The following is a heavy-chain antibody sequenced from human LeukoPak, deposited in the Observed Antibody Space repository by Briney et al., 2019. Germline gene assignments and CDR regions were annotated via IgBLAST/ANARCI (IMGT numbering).Heavy chain of an antibody. V-gene: IGHV1-18*01. CDR2: VSTNDGNT. D-gene: IGHD3-22*01. CDR1: GYTFTDYH. Sequence: ASVKVSCKASGYTFTDYHIAWVRQAPGQGLEWMGWVSTNDGNTVYAQRLQGRVTMTTDTSTSVAYMELRSLTSDDTAVYYCTRAPPGMTMMTDYWGQGTLVTVSS. J-gene: IGHJ4*02. CDR3: TRAPPGMTMMTDY.